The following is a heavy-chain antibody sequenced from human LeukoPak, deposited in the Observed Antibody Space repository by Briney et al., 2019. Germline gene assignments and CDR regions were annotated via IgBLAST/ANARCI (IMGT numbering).Heavy chain of an antibody. CDR1: GGSFSGYY. CDR2: INHSGST. D-gene: IGHD3-10*01. V-gene: IGHV4-34*01. Sequence: SETLSLTCTVYGGSFSGYYWSWIRQPPEKGLEWIGEINHSGSTNYNPSLKSRVTISVDTSKNQFSLKLSSVTAADTAVYYCARGFGSGSYYNYWGQGTLVTVSS. CDR3: ARGFGSGSYYNY. J-gene: IGHJ4*02.